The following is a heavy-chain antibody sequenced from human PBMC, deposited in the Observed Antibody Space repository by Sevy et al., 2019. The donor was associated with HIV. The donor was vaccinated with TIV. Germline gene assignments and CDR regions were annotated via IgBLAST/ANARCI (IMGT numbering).Heavy chain of an antibody. CDR3: ATLRGVHAGSSRTYWYFDL. D-gene: IGHD1-26*01. V-gene: IGHV3-7*01. Sequence: GGSLRLSCAASGFSFNNFWMTWVRQAPGKGLEWVANIKQDGSQTYYVDSVKGRFTISRDNARNSLYLQMNSLRVEDTAVYYCATLRGVHAGSSRTYWYFDLWGRGTLVTVSS. CDR2: IKQDGSQT. CDR1: GFSFNNFW. J-gene: IGHJ2*01.